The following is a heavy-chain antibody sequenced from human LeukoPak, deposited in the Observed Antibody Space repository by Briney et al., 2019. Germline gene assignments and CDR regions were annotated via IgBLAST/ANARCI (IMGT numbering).Heavy chain of an antibody. D-gene: IGHD3-22*01. CDR1: GGSITSDY. CDR3: ARFYYDSRGYWYYFDY. V-gene: IGHV4-59*08. Sequence: PSETLSLTCTVSGGSITSDYWSWIRQPPGKGLEWIGYIPYSGSTSYDPSLKSRVTISGDSSKKQFSLKLSSVTAADTAVYYCARFYYDSRGYWYYFDYWGQGTLVTVSS. CDR2: IPYSGST. J-gene: IGHJ4*02.